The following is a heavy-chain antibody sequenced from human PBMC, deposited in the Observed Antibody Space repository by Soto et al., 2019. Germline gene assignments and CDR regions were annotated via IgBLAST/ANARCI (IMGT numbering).Heavy chain of an antibody. CDR1: GYTFTSYG. CDR3: TRARYCCSASCYNHYYYGMDI. CDR2: GSVYNGKT. J-gene: IGHJ6*01. V-gene: IGHV1-18*04. Sequence: QVQLVQSGGEVKKPGASVKVSCQASGYTFTSYGISWVRQAPGQGLEWMGWGSVYNGKTNYAQKVQGRVTMTIDTSTTTASLEVGSLRFDATAVYYCTRARYCCSASCYNHYYYGMDIWGQGTTVTVSS. D-gene: IGHD2-2*02.